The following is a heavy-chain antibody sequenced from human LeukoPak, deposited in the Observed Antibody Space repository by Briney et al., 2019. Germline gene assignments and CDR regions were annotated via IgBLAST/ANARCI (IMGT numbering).Heavy chain of an antibody. J-gene: IGHJ4*02. Sequence: GGSLRLSCAASGFNFSDYTMSWVRQAPGKGLEWVSCISSSAIFIKDADSVRGRFTISRDNSKNTLWLQMNSPRAEDTAMYYCARGLYGDYYGDYYFDYWGQGTLVTVSS. CDR2: ISSSAIFI. D-gene: IGHD4-17*01. CDR1: GFNFSDYT. CDR3: ARGLYGDYYGDYYFDY. V-gene: IGHV3-21*01.